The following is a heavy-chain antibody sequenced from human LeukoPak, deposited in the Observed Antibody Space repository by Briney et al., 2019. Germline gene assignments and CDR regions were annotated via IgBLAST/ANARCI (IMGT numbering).Heavy chain of an antibody. V-gene: IGHV3-21*01. CDR3: ARIANYDFWSGHPDY. J-gene: IGHJ4*02. CDR1: GFTFSNYS. CDR2: ISRRSSYV. D-gene: IGHD3-3*01. Sequence: GGSLRLPCAASGFTFSNYSMNWVRQAPGKGLEWVSSISRRSSYVYYADSVKGRFTISRDNAKNSLYLQMNSPRAEDTAVYYCARIANYDFWSGHPDYWGQGTLVTVSS.